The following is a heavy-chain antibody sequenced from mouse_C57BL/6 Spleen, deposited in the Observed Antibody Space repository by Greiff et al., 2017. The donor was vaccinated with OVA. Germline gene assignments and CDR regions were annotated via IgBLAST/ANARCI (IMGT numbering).Heavy chain of an antibody. V-gene: IGHV1-18*01. D-gene: IGHD4-1*01. J-gene: IGHJ3*01. Sequence: EVQLQQSGPELVKPGASVKIPCKASGYTFTDYNMDWVKQSHGKSLEWIGDINPNNGGTIYNQKFKGKATLTVDKSSSTAYMELRSLTSEDTAVYYCARRDPGTPFAYWGQGTLVTVSA. CDR3: ARRDPGTPFAY. CDR2: INPNNGGT. CDR1: GYTFTDYN.